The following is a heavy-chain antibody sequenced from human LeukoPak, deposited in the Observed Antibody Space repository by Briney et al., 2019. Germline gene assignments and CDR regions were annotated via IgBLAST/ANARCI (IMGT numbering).Heavy chain of an antibody. V-gene: IGHV3-53*01. CDR1: GFTVSSNY. Sequence: GGSPRLSCAASGFTVSSNYMNYVRHAPGRGLECVSVIYGGGSTYYAASVKGRFTISRDNSKSTLYLQMNSLRAEDTAVYYCARGAGNTVSTRFFDYWGRGTLVTVSS. CDR3: ARGAGNTVSTRFFDY. J-gene: IGHJ4*02. CDR2: IYGGGST. D-gene: IGHD1-1*01.